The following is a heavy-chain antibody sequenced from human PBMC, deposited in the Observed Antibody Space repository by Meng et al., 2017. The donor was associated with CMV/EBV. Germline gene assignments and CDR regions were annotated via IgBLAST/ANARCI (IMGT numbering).Heavy chain of an antibody. J-gene: IGHJ4*02. Sequence: VLAVQSGAEVKKPGDSVNVSCKASGYTFTSYYMHWVRQAPGQELEWMGIINPSGGSTSYAQKFQGRVTMTRDTSTSTVYMELSSLRSEDTAVYYCARDKIQLWPTVGYFDYWGQGTLVTVSS. CDR3: ARDKIQLWPTVGYFDY. D-gene: IGHD5-18*01. CDR2: INPSGGST. CDR1: GYTFTSYY. V-gene: IGHV1-46*01.